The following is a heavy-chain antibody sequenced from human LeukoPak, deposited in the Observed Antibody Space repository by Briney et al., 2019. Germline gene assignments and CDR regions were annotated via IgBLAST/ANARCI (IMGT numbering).Heavy chain of an antibody. J-gene: IGHJ4*02. V-gene: IGHV3-30*02. D-gene: IGHD6-13*01. CDR2: IRYDGSNK. Sequence: GGSLRLSCAASGSTFSSYGMHWVRQAPGKGLEWVAFIRYDGSNKYYADSVKGRFTISRDNSKNTLYLQLNSLRAEDTAVYYCATTGGSWYDGSLDYWGQGTLVTVSS. CDR1: GSTFSSYG. CDR3: ATTGGSWYDGSLDY.